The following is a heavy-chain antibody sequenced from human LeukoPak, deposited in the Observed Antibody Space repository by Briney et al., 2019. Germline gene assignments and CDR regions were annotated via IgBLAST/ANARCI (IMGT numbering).Heavy chain of an antibody. Sequence: ASVKVSCKASGYTFTSYGISWVRQAPGQGLEWMGWISAYNGNTNYAQKLQGRVTMTTDTSTSTAYMELRSLRSDDTAVYYCARDLHPSYDSSGYYFDYWGPGTLVTVSS. V-gene: IGHV1-18*01. D-gene: IGHD3-22*01. J-gene: IGHJ4*02. CDR3: ARDLHPSYDSSGYYFDY. CDR1: GYTFTSYG. CDR2: ISAYNGNT.